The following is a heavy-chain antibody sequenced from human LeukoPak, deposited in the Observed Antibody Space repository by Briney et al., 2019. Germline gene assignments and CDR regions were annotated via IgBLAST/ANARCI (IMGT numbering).Heavy chain of an antibody. Sequence: ASVKVSCKASGYTFTNYATNWVRQAPGQGLEWMGWINTNTGNPTYAQGFTGRFVFSLDTSVSTAYLQISSLKAEDTAVYYCARDTADVDIVATITTYWGQGTLVTVSS. CDR1: GYTFTNYA. CDR2: INTNTGNP. J-gene: IGHJ4*02. D-gene: IGHD5-12*01. V-gene: IGHV7-4-1*02. CDR3: ARDTADVDIVATITTY.